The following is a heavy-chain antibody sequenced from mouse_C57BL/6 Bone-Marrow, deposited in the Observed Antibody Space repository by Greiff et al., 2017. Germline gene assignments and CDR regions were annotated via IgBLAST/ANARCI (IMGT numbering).Heavy chain of an antibody. CDR2: IYPSDSET. J-gene: IGHJ1*03. V-gene: IGHV1-61*01. Sequence: QVQLQQPGAELVRPGSSVKLSCKASGYTFTSYWMDWVKQRPGQGLEWIGNIYPSDSETHYNQKFKDKATLTVDKSSSTAYMQLSSLASEDSAVYCCAFYCGSDVWGTGTTVTVSS. CDR3: AFYCGSDV. CDR1: GYTFTSYW. D-gene: IGHD2-2*01.